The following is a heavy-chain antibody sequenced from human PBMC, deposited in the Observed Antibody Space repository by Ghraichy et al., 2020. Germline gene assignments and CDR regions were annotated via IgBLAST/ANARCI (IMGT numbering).Heavy chain of an antibody. J-gene: IGHJ4*02. CDR3: ARALEYYDILTGYFDFDY. D-gene: IGHD3-9*01. CDR2: ISAYNGNT. V-gene: IGHV1-18*01. Sequence: ASVKVSCKASGYTFTSYGISWVRQAPGQGLEWMGWISAYNGNTNYAQKLQGRVTMTTDTSTSTAYMELRSLRSDDTAVYYCARALEYYDILTGYFDFDYWGQGTLVTVSS. CDR1: GYTFTSYG.